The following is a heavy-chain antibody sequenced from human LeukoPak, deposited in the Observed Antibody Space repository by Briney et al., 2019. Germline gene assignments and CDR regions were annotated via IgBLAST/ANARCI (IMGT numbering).Heavy chain of an antibody. CDR2: ISSSSSYI. J-gene: IGHJ5*02. CDR1: GFTFSSYS. D-gene: IGHD3-16*01. CDR3: ARAPNYDYVWGSPENWFDP. Sequence: GGSLRLSCAASGFTFSSYSMNWVRQAPGKGLEWVSSISSSSSYIYYADSVKGRFTISRDNAKNSLYLQMNSLRAEDTAVYYCARAPNYDYVWGSPENWFDPWGQGTLVTVSS. V-gene: IGHV3-21*01.